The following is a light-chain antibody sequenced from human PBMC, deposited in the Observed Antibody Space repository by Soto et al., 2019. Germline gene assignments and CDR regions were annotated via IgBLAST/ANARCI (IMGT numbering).Light chain of an antibody. CDR2: AAS. V-gene: IGKV1-9*01. CDR3: QQVKTYPLT. Sequence: DIPLTQSPSFLSASVGDRVTITCRASQDISSHLAWYQQKPGKAPKLLIYAASTLHSGVPSGFGGSGSATEFTLTITSLQPEDFATYYFQQVKTYPLTVGGGTKVEIK. J-gene: IGKJ4*01. CDR1: QDISSH.